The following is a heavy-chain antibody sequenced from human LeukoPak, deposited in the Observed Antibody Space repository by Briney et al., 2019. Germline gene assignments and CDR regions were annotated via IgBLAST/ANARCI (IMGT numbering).Heavy chain of an antibody. V-gene: IGHV1-69*05. CDR3: ATSTYSGLNYYYYMDV. Sequence: ASVKVSCKASGGTFSSYAISWVRQALGQGLEWMGGIIPIFGTANYAQKFQGRVTITTDESTSTAYMELSSLRSEDTAVYYCATSTYSGLNYYYYMDVWGKGTTVTVSS. D-gene: IGHD1-26*01. CDR1: GGTFSSYA. J-gene: IGHJ6*03. CDR2: IIPIFGTA.